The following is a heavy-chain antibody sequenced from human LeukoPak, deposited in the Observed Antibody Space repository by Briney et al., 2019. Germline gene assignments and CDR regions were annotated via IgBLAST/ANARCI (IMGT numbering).Heavy chain of an antibody. CDR1: GYTFTSNH. Sequence: ASVKVSCKASGYTFTSNHMHWVRQAPGQGLEWMGIINSGGDTTVYAQRFQDRVTLTRDTSTGTAYMELSSLRSEDTAVYYCARGDKYSYGPGDWGQGTLVTVSS. D-gene: IGHD5-12*01. CDR2: INSGGDTT. V-gene: IGHV1-46*01. J-gene: IGHJ4*02. CDR3: ARGDKYSYGPGD.